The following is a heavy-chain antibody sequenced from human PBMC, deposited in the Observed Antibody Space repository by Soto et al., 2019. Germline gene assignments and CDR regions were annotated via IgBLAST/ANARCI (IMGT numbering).Heavy chain of an antibody. CDR1: GGTFTIYT. CDR2: IIPILNLA. V-gene: IGHV1-69*02. Sequence: EASVKVPCKASGGTFTIYTITWVRQAPGQGLEWMGRIIPILNLANYAQKFRGRVTITADKSTSTAYMELSSLKSEDTALYYCACCTGGSCSSSVYWGQGTLVTVSS. CDR3: ACCTGGSCSSSVY. D-gene: IGHD2-15*01. J-gene: IGHJ4*02.